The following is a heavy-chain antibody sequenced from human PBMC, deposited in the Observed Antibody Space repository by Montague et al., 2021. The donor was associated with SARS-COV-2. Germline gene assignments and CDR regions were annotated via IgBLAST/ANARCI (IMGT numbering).Heavy chain of an antibody. CDR1: GKPISGFF. D-gene: IGHD2-15*01. Sequence: SETLSLTCSVSGKPISGFFWNWIRQPAGKGLEWIGRIYASGGTDYNPSLESRVTMSVDTSKNQFSLKVNSVTAADTAMYYCARGVVAAPLVVDYWGRGTLVTVSS. J-gene: IGHJ4*02. CDR2: IYASGGT. V-gene: IGHV4-4*07. CDR3: ARGVVAAPLVVDY.